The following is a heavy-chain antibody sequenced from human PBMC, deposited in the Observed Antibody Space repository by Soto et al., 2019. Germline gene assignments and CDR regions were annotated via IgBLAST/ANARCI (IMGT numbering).Heavy chain of an antibody. D-gene: IGHD1-1*01. V-gene: IGHV1-18*01. CDR3: ARGRYGDY. CDR1: GYIFTTYG. J-gene: IGHJ4*02. Sequence: QVHLVQSGAEVKKPGASVKVSCKGSGYIFTTYGITWVRQAPGQGLEWMGWISAHNGNTNYAQKLQGRVTVTRDTSTSTAYMELRTLRSDDTAVYYCARGRYGDYWGQGAWSPSPQ. CDR2: ISAHNGNT.